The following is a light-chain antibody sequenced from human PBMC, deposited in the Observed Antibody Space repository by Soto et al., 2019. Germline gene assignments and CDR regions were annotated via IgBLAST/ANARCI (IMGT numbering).Light chain of an antibody. J-gene: IGKJ2*01. CDR1: QSVNSNF. CDR3: QLYGSYMFT. CDR2: AAS. V-gene: IGKV3-20*01. Sequence: EVVLTQSPGPLSLSPGERGTLSCRTSQSVNSNFLSWFQQKPGQPPRLLLYAASKRAAGTPDRFSGAGSGTDFTLIISRLEPEDSAIYHCQLYGSYMFTFGQGTKVEI.